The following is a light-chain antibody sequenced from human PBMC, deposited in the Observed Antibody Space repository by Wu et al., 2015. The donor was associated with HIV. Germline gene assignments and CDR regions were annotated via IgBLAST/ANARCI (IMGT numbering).Light chain of an antibody. CDR2: AAS. Sequence: AIRMTQSPSSLSASTGDRVTITCRASQGINTNLAWYQQKPGKAPKLLISAASTLQSGVPSRFSGSGSGTEFTLTISCLQSEDFATYYCQQYNDHLYTIGQGTKLEIK. CDR3: QQYNDHLYT. CDR1: QGINTN. V-gene: IGKV1-8*01. J-gene: IGKJ2*01.